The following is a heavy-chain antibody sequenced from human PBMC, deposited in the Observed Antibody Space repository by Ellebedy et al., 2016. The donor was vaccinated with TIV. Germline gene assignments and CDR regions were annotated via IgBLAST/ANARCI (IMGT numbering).Heavy chain of an antibody. CDR2: IIPILGIA. J-gene: IGHJ4*02. V-gene: IGHV1-69*04. D-gene: IGHD4-23*01. Sequence: AASVKVSCKASGGTFSSYAISWVRQAPGQGLEWMGRIIPILGIANYAQKFQGRVTITADKSTSTAYMELSSPRSEDTAVYYCARDASDGGNSMDYFDYWGQGTLVTVSS. CDR1: GGTFSSYA. CDR3: ARDASDGGNSMDYFDY.